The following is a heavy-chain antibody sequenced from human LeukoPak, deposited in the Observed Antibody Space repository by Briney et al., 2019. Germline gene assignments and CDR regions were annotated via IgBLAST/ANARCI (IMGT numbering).Heavy chain of an antibody. J-gene: IGHJ4*02. CDR2: IYTSGST. V-gene: IGHV4-4*07. Sequence: PSETLSLTCTVSGGSISSYYWSWIRQPAGKGLEWIGRIYTSGSTNYNPSLKSRVTISRDMSKNQFSLKLNSVTAADTAVYYCARESAPDGWYSSTWYSLDYWGQGTLVTVSS. CDR3: ARESAPDGWYSSTWYSLDY. D-gene: IGHD6-13*01. CDR1: GGSISSYY.